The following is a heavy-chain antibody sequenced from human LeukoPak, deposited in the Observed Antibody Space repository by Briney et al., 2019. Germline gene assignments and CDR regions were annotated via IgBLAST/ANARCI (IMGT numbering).Heavy chain of an antibody. CDR3: ARVGSSSGTNYFDY. CDR2: INSAGTST. Sequence: GGSLRLSCAASGFTFSSYWMHWVRQAPGEGLVWVSHINSAGTSTGYADSVKGRVTISRDNAKKTLYLQMNSLRVEDTAVYYCARVGSSSGTNYFDYWGQGTLVTVSS. V-gene: IGHV3-74*01. CDR1: GFTFSSYW. D-gene: IGHD6-6*01. J-gene: IGHJ4*02.